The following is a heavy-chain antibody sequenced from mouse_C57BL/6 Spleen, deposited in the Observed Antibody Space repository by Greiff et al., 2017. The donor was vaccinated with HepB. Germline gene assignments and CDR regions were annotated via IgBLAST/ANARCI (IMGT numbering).Heavy chain of an antibody. V-gene: IGHV3-1*01. D-gene: IGHD4-1*01. J-gene: IGHJ2*01. CDR2: ISYSGST. CDR3: ARAPLTGTGYFDY. CDR1: GYSITSGYD. Sequence: EVQLQQSGPGMVKPSQSLSLTCTVTGYSITSGYDWHWIRHFPGNKLEWMGYISYSGSTNYNPSLKSRISITHDTSKNHFFLKLNSVTTEDTATYYCARAPLTGTGYFDYWGQGTTLTVSS.